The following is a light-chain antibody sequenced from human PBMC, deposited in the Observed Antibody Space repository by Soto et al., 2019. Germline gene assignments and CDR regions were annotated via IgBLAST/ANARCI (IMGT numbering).Light chain of an antibody. Sequence: ELVMTQSPSILSVSPGERATLSCRASQSVSSCLAWYQQKPGQAPRLLIYGASSRATGIPARFSGSGSGTDFTLTISSLEPEDFAVYYCQQRSSWSFTFGPGTKVAIK. V-gene: IGKV3-11*01. CDR3: QQRSSWSFT. J-gene: IGKJ3*01. CDR1: QSVSSC. CDR2: GAS.